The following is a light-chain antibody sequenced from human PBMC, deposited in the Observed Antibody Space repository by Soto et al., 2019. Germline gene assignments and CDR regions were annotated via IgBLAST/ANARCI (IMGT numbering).Light chain of an antibody. V-gene: IGKV1-5*03. CDR1: QSISSW. CDR2: KAS. J-gene: IGKJ4*01. CDR3: QQSYSTHLT. Sequence: DIHITQSPSTLSASVGDRVTITCRASQSISSWLAWYQQKPGKAPKLLIYKASSLESGVPSRFSGSGSGTEFTLTISSLQPDDFATYYCQQSYSTHLTFGGGTKVDIK.